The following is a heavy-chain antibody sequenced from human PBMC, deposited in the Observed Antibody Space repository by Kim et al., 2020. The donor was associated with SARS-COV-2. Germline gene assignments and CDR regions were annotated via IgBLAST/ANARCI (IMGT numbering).Heavy chain of an antibody. V-gene: IGHV3-30*01. J-gene: IGHJ4*02. Sequence: GKGRFTISREHSKTTLYLQMNSLGAEDTAVYYCARSYWRTRAVGATTVDYWGQGTLVTVSS. CDR3: ARSYWRTRAVGATTVDY. D-gene: IGHD1-26*01.